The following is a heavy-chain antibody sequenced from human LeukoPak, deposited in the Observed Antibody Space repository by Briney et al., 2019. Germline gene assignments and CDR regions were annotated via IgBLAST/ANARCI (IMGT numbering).Heavy chain of an antibody. CDR1: GGTFSSYA. V-gene: IGHV1-69*01. CDR3: AREPACGGDCYGHDAFDI. CDR2: IIPIFGTA. Sequence: GASVKVSCKASGGTFSSYAISWVRQAPGQGLEWMGGIIPIFGTANYAQKFQGRVTITADESTSTAYMELSSLRSEDTAVYYCAREPACGGDCYGHDAFDIWGQGTMVTVSS. J-gene: IGHJ3*02. D-gene: IGHD2-21*01.